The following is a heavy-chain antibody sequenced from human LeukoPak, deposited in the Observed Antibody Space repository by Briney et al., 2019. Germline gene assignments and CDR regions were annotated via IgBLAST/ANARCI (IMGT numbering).Heavy chain of an antibody. CDR3: ARTSARGAQFDY. Sequence: PSETLSLTCTVSGGSISSYYWSWIRQPAGKGLEWIGRIYSSGSTNYNPSLKTQVTMSLDTSKNQFSLNLTTVTAADTAVYYCARTSARGAQFDYWGQGTLVTVSS. V-gene: IGHV4-4*07. J-gene: IGHJ4*02. CDR2: IYSSGST. CDR1: GGSISSYY. D-gene: IGHD3-10*01.